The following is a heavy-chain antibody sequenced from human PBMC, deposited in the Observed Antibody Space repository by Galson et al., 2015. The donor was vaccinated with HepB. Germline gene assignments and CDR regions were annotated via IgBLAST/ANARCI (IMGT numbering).Heavy chain of an antibody. V-gene: IGHV3-74*01. CDR2: INSDGSST. Sequence: SLRLSCAASGFTFSSYWMHWVRQAPGKGLVWVSRINSDGSSTSYADSVKGRFTISRDNAKNTLYLQMNSLRAEDTAVYYCARSSGSSGWGVDYWGQGTLVTVSS. J-gene: IGHJ4*02. CDR3: ARSSGSSGWGVDY. D-gene: IGHD6-19*01. CDR1: GFTFSSYW.